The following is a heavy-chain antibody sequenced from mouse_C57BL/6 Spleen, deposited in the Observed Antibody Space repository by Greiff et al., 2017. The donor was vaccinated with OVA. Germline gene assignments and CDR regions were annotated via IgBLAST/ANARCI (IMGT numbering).Heavy chain of an antibody. V-gene: IGHV5-4*01. Sequence: EVQRVESGGGLVKPGGSLKLSCAASGFTFSSYAMSWVRQTPEKRLEWVATISDGGSYTYYPDNVKGRFTISRDNAKNNQYLQMSHLKAEDTAMYYCARDYYGRSEPAMDDGGQGTSVTVSS. CDR3: ARDYYGRSEPAMDD. CDR2: ISDGGSYT. J-gene: IGHJ4*01. CDR1: GFTFSSYA. D-gene: IGHD1-1*01.